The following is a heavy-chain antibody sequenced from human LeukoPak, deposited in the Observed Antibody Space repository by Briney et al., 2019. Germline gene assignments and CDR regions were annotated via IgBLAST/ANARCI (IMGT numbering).Heavy chain of an antibody. J-gene: IGHJ4*02. CDR3: ARGLYDSVWGSYRSPGY. CDR1: GGSFSGYY. D-gene: IGHD3-16*02. V-gene: IGHV4-34*01. CDR2: IYHSGST. Sequence: SETLSLTCAVYGGSFSGYYWSWIRQPPGKGLEWIGYIYHSGSTYYNPSLKSRVTISVDRSKNQFSLKLSSVTAADTAVYYCARGLYDSVWGSYRSPGYWGQGTLVTVSS.